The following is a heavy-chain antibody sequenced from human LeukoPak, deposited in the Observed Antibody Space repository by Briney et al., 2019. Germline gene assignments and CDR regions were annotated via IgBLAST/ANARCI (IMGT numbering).Heavy chain of an antibody. CDR1: GFTFSGFW. J-gene: IGHJ4*02. D-gene: IGHD5-24*01. CDR2: ISFDGSDA. CDR3: ARASRDGYGYY. V-gene: IGHV3-74*01. Sequence: GGSLRLSCAASGFTFSGFWMHWVRQAPGKGLVWVSCISFDGSDATYADSVKGRFTISRDNAKNTLHLQMDSLTVEDTAVYYCARASRDGYGYYWGQGTLVTVSS.